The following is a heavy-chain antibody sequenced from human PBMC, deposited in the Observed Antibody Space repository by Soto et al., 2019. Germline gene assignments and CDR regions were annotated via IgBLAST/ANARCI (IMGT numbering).Heavy chain of an antibody. V-gene: IGHV1-46*01. J-gene: IGHJ4*02. CDR1: GYTFTSYY. CDR2: INPSGGST. D-gene: IGHD1-7*01. Sequence: ASVKVSCKASGYTFTSYYMHWVRQAPGQGLEWMGIINPSGGSTSYAQKFQGRVTMTRDTSTSTVYTELSSLRSEDTAVYYCARRGITGTTPTEGDYYFDYWGQGTLVTVSS. CDR3: ARRGITGTTPTEGDYYFDY.